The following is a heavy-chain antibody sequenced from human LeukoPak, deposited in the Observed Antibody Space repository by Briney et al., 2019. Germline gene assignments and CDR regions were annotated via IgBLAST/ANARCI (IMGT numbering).Heavy chain of an antibody. CDR3: VKETDYLTPNWFEP. J-gene: IGHJ5*02. CDR2: AFYSGTT. D-gene: IGHD2-15*01. CDR1: GFTFSTYPM. V-gene: IGHV4-4*01. Sequence: GSLRLSCAASGFTFSTYPMNWVRQPPGKGLEWIGQAFYSGTTNYTPSLKSRVTISVDKSKNQFSLNMNSVTAADTAVYFCVKETDYLTPNWFEPWGQGILVTVSS.